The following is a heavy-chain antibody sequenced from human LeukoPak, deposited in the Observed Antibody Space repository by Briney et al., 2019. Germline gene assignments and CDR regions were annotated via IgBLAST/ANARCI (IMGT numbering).Heavy chain of an antibody. CDR3: ARPLTIGSGYYHFDF. D-gene: IGHD3-22*01. CDR2: INPKSGGT. Sequence: ASVKVSCKASGYTFTDYYMHWVRQAPGRGLEWMGWINPKSGGTSYAQKFQGRVTMTRDTSISTAYMELSGLRSDGTAVYYCARPLTIGSGYYHFDFWGQGTLVTVSS. J-gene: IGHJ4*01. V-gene: IGHV1-2*02. CDR1: GYTFTDYY.